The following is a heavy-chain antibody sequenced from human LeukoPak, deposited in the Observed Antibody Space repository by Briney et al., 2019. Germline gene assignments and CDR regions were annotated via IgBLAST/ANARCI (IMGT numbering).Heavy chain of an antibody. D-gene: IGHD3-22*01. CDR1: GFTFANFA. V-gene: IGHV3-23*01. J-gene: IGHJ4*02. CDR3: VRDDDRPDNGLDY. CDR2: ISGRGDLS. Sequence: GGSLRLSCVASGFTFANFAMKWVRQAPGKGLEWVSQISGRGDLSLYADPVKGRFSVSRDNSKNTLYLQMNGLRAEDTAVYYCVRDDDRPDNGLDYWGQGTLVTVSS.